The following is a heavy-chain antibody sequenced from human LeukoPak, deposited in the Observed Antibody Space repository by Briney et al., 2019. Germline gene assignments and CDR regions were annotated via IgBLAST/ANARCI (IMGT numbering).Heavy chain of an antibody. CDR1: GYTFTSYD. D-gene: IGHD2-15*01. Sequence: GASVKVSCKASGYTFTSYDINWVRQATGQGLEWMGWMSPNSGNTGYAQKFQGRVTMTRNTSISTAYMELSSLRFEDTAVYYCASARGAVVGARYFDYWGQGTLVTVSS. J-gene: IGHJ4*02. CDR2: MSPNSGNT. CDR3: ASARGAVVGARYFDY. V-gene: IGHV1-8*01.